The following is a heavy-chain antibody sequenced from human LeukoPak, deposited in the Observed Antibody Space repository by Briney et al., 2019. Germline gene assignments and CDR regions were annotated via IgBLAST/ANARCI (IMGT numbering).Heavy chain of an antibody. CDR2: IKQDGSEK. V-gene: IGHV3-7*01. CDR3: ASSIAVAGTVYFQH. D-gene: IGHD6-19*01. CDR1: GFTFSSYW. Sequence: PGGSLRLSCAASGFTFSSYWMSWVRQAPPKGLEWVANIKQDGSEKYYVDSVKGRFTISRDNAKNSLYLQMNSLRAEDTAVYYCASSIAVAGTVYFQHWGQGTLVTVSS. J-gene: IGHJ1*01.